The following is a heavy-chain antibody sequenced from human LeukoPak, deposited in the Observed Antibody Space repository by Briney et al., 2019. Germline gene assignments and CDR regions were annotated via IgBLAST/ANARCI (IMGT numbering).Heavy chain of an antibody. V-gene: IGHV1-2*06. CDR1: GYTFTGYY. CDR3: ARDFRVIAAAGRCAFDI. CDR2: INPNSGGT. D-gene: IGHD6-13*01. J-gene: IGHJ3*02. Sequence: GASVKVSCKASGYTFTGYYMHWVRQAPGQGLEWMGRINPNSGGTNYAQKFQGRVTMTRDTSISTAYMELRSLRSDDTAVYYCARDFRVIAAAGRCAFDIWGQGTMVTVSS.